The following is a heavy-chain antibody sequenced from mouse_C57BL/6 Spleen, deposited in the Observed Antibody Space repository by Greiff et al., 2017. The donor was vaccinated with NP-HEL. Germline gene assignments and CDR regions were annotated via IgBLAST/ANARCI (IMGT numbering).Heavy chain of an antibody. CDR2: INPNNGGT. J-gene: IGHJ4*01. D-gene: IGHD2-1*01. V-gene: IGHV1-18*01. Sequence: VQLQQSGPELVKPGASVKIPCKASGYTFTDYNMDWVKQSHGKSLEWIGDINPNNGGTIYNQKFKGKATLTVDKSSSTAYMELRSLTSEDTAVYYCARGSYYGNVYAMDYWGQGTSVTVSS. CDR1: GYTFTDYN. CDR3: ARGSYYGNVYAMDY.